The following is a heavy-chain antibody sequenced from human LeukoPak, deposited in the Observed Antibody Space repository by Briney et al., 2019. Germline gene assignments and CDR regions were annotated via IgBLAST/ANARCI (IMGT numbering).Heavy chain of an antibody. CDR1: GYTFTGYY. D-gene: IGHD3-22*01. CDR2: INPNSGGT. V-gene: IGHV1-2*02. J-gene: IGHJ3*02. Sequence: EASVKVSCKASGYTFTGYYMHWVRQAPGQGLEWMGWINPNSGGTNYAQKFQGRVTMTRDTSISTAYMELSRLRSDDTAVSYCARGKVDSSGYHLNGAFDIWGQGTMVTVSS. CDR3: ARGKVDSSGYHLNGAFDI.